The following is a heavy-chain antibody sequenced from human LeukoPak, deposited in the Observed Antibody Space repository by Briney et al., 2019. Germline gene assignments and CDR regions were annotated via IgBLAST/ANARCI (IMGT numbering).Heavy chain of an antibody. CDR3: ARDLLGWELHYFDY. CDR1: GFTFSTYN. V-gene: IGHV3-21*01. J-gene: IGHJ4*02. D-gene: IGHD1-26*01. Sequence: PGGSLRHTCAASGFTFSTYNMNWVRQAPWKGLEWVSSISGSSSYIYYADSVKGRFSISRDNAKNSLYLQMNSLRAEDTAVYYCARDLLGWELHYFDYWGQGTLVTVSS. CDR2: ISGSSSYI.